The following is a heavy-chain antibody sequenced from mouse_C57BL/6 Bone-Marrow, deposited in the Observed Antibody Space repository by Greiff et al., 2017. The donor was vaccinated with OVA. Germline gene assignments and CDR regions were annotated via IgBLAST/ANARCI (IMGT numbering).Heavy chain of an antibody. CDR1: GYTFTSYW. Sequence: EVQRVESGTVLARPGASVKMSCKTSGYTFTSYWMHWVKQRPGQGLEWIGAIYPGNSDTSYNQKFKGKAKLTAVTSASTAYMELSSLTNEDSAVYYCTRDDGYYLYWYFDVWGTGTTVTVSS. V-gene: IGHV1-5*01. J-gene: IGHJ1*03. D-gene: IGHD2-3*01. CDR3: TRDDGYYLYWYFDV. CDR2: IYPGNSDT.